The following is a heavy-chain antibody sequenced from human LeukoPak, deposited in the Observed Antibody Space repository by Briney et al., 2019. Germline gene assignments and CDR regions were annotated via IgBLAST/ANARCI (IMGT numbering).Heavy chain of an antibody. Sequence: AETLSLTCTLSVVSISSYYWGWIRQPPGKGLDSGSTNYNPFLKSRVTTSIQTSKNQFSLTLRSVAAADTAVYYCERVTGYRIEDYFGYRGQGTLVTVSS. J-gene: IGHJ4*02. CDR2: SGST. CDR3: ERVTGYRIEDYFGY. V-gene: IGHV4-59*01. CDR1: VVSISSYY. D-gene: IGHD6-13*01.